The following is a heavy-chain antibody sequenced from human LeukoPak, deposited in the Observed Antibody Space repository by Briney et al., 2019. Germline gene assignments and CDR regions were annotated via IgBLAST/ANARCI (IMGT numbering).Heavy chain of an antibody. Sequence: SETLSLTCTVSGDSFSSGGYYWSWIRQPPGKGLEWIGYIFHNGRTYYNPSLKSRVTLSVDGSKNQFSLKLISVTAADTAAYYCARVPNYGSESGFDPWGQGTLVTVSS. D-gene: IGHD3-10*01. J-gene: IGHJ5*02. CDR2: IFHNGRT. CDR1: GDSFSSGGYY. CDR3: ARVPNYGSESGFDP. V-gene: IGHV4-30-2*01.